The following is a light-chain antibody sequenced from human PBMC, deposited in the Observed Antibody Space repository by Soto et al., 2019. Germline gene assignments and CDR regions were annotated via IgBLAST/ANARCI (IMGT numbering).Light chain of an antibody. V-gene: IGLV2-8*01. CDR2: EVS. CDR3: SSYAGSKTL. J-gene: IGLJ2*01. CDR1: SSDVGGYNY. Sequence: QSALTQPPSASGSXXXXXTISCTGTSSDVGGYNYVSWYQQHPGKAPKLMIYEVSKRPSGVPDRFSGSKSGNTASLTVSGLQAEDEADYYCSSYAGSKTLFGGGTKLTVL.